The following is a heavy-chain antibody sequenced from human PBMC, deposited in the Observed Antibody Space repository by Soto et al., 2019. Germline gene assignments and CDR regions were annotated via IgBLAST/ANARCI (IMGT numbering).Heavy chain of an antibody. CDR1: GGTFSSYS. V-gene: IGHV1-69*01. CDR2: FIPIFGTA. D-gene: IGHD1-26*01. CDR3: ARDGGRHSGGIDY. J-gene: IGHJ4*02. Sequence: QVQLVQSGAEVKKPGSSVKVSCKASGGTFSSYSINWVRQAPGQGLEWMGEFIPIFGTANYAQKFQGRVTITAEESTSTAYMELSSLRSEDTAVYYCARDGGRHSGGIDYWGQGTLVTVSS.